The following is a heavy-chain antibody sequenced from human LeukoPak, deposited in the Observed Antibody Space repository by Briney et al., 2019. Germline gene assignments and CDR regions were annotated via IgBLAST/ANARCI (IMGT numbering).Heavy chain of an antibody. CDR3: ARGFVIQAFDI. CDR1: GGSFSGYY. J-gene: IGHJ3*02. V-gene: IGHV4-34*01. CDR2: INHSGST. D-gene: IGHD2-21*01. Sequence: SETLSLTCAVYGGSFSGYYWSWIRQPPGKGLEWIGEINHSGSTNYNPSLKSRVTISVDTSKNQFSLKLSSVTAADTAVYYCARGFVIQAFDIWGQGTMVTVSS.